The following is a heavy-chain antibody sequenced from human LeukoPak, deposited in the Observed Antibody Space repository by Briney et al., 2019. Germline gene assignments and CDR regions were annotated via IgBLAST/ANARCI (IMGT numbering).Heavy chain of an antibody. CDR3: ARVSGTYFDY. CDR2: FYDSGNT. Sequence: SETLSLTCTVSGGSISSYYWSWIRQPPGKGLEWIGYFYDSGNTNYNPSLKSRVTISAETSKNQVPLRLTFLTAADTAVYYCARVSGTYFDYWGLGILVTVSS. CDR1: GGSISSYY. D-gene: IGHD1-26*01. V-gene: IGHV4-59*08. J-gene: IGHJ4*02.